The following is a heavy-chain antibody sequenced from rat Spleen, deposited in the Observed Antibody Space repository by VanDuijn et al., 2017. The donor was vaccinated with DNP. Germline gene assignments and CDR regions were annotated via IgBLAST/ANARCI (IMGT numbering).Heavy chain of an antibody. CDR1: GFTFNNYW. V-gene: IGHV5-31*01. CDR3: ARATTTRASFAS. Sequence: EVQLVESGGDLVQPGRSLKLSCVASGFTFNNYWMTWIRQVPGKGLEWVASITSSGGSTYYPDSVKGRFTISRDNAKNTLYLQMNSLRSEDTATYYCARATTTRASFASWGHGVMVPVSS. D-gene: IGHD1-4*01. J-gene: IGHJ2*01. CDR2: ITSSGGST.